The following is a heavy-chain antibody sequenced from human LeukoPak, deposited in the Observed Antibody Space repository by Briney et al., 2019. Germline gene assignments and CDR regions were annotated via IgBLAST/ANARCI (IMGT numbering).Heavy chain of an antibody. D-gene: IGHD1-7*01. CDR3: AKDADWNYSWFDP. J-gene: IGHJ5*02. CDR1: GFTFSSYW. Sequence: PGGSLRLSCAASGFTFSSYWMHWVRQAPGKGLVWVSRINSDGSSTNYADSVKGRFTISRDNSKNTLYLQMNSLRAEDTAVYYCAKDADWNYSWFDPWGQGTLVTVSS. CDR2: INSDGSST. V-gene: IGHV3-74*01.